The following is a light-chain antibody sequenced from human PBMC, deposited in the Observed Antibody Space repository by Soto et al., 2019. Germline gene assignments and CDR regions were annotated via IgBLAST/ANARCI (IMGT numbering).Light chain of an antibody. Sequence: EIVLTLSAAALSASAGERSPLSVTASQSVSSNLAWHKQRPGQAPRLLIYGASTRATGVPARFSGGGSGPEFTLPITSLQSEDFAVYWCQQYTNWPLTFG. CDR2: GAS. V-gene: IGKV3D-15*01. CDR3: QQYTNWPLT. CDR1: QSVSSN. J-gene: IGKJ5*01.